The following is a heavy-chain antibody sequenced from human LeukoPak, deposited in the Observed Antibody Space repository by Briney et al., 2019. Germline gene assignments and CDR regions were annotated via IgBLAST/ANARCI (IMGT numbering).Heavy chain of an antibody. V-gene: IGHV1-46*01. Sequence: ASVKVSCKASGYTFTSYYMHWVRQAPGQGLEWMGIINPSGGSTSYAQKFQGRVTMTRDTSTSTVYMELSSLRSEDTAVYYCASSPMYSSSWSEYFDYWGQGTLVTVSS. CDR3: ASSPMYSSSWSEYFDY. CDR2: INPSGGST. D-gene: IGHD6-13*01. J-gene: IGHJ4*02. CDR1: GYTFTSYY.